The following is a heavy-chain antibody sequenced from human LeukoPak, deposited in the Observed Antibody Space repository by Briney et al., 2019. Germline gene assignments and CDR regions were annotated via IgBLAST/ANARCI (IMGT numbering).Heavy chain of an antibody. CDR3: AKAVNWCFDL. J-gene: IGHJ2*01. D-gene: IGHD4-17*01. CDR1: GFTFDDYS. CDR2: ITWDGGST. V-gene: IGHV3-43*01. Sequence: GGSLRLACATSGFTFDDYSMDSVRQAPGKGLEWVSLITWDGGSTYTDSVKGRFTISRDNSKNSLYLQMNSLRTEDTALYYCAKAVNWCFDLWGRGTLVTVSS.